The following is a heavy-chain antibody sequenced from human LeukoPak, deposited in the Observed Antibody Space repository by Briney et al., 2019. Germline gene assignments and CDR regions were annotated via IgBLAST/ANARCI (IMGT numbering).Heavy chain of an antibody. Sequence: SETLSLTCTVSGGSISSYYWSWIRQPPGKGLEWIGEINHSGSTNYNPSLKSRVTISVDTSKNQFSLKLSSVTAADTAVYYCAVRYSSTPYYFDYWGQGTLVTVSS. CDR2: INHSGST. D-gene: IGHD6-13*01. V-gene: IGHV4-34*01. CDR1: GGSISSYY. J-gene: IGHJ4*02. CDR3: AVRYSSTPYYFDY.